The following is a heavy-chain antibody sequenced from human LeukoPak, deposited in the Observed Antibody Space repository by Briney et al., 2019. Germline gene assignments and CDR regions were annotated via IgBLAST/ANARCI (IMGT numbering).Heavy chain of an antibody. CDR3: ARVRGYVQGDY. D-gene: IGHD5-12*01. CDR1: GGSISSYY. J-gene: IGHJ4*02. CDR2: IYYSGST. Sequence: SETLSLTCTVSGGSISSYYWSWIRQPPGKGLEWVGYIYYSGSTNYNPSLKSRVTISVDTSKNQFSLKLSSVTAADTAVYYCARVRGYVQGDYWGQGTLVTVSS. V-gene: IGHV4-59*12.